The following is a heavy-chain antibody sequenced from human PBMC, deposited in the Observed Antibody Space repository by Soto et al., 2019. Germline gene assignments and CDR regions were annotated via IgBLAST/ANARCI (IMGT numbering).Heavy chain of an antibody. CDR2: ISGSGGST. CDR3: ASRSSGWYFDY. Sequence: GGSLRLSYAASGFSFSGYAMNWVRQAPGKGLEWVSVISGSGGSTYYADSVKGRFTISRDNSKNTLYLQMISLRAEDTAVYYCASRSSGWYFDYWGQGTLVTVSS. CDR1: GFSFSGYA. V-gene: IGHV3-23*01. D-gene: IGHD6-19*01. J-gene: IGHJ4*02.